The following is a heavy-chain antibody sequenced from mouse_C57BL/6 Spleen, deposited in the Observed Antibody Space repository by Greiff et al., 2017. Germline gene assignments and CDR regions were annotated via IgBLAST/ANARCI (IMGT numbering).Heavy chain of an antibody. CDR2: INYDGSST. CDR1: GFTFSDYY. Sequence: EVKVVESEGGLVQPGSSMKLSCTASGFTFSDYYMAWVRQVPEKGLEWVANINYDGSSTYYLDSLKSRFIISRDNAKNILYLQMSSLKSEDTATYYCARDGVDYAEGLDYWGQGTTLTVSS. CDR3: ARDGVDYAEGLDY. V-gene: IGHV5-16*01. J-gene: IGHJ2*01. D-gene: IGHD2-4*01.